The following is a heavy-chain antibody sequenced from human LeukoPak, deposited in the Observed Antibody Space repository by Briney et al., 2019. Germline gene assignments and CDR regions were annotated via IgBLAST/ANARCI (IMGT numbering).Heavy chain of an antibody. V-gene: IGHV3-53*01. Sequence: GGSLRLSCAASGLTVSSNDMHWVRQAPGKGLEWVSVLFSGGNTFYADSLKGRVTISRDNSKNTVYFQMNSLTAEDTGVYYCASLLRGTFDVWGRGTMVTVSS. CDR3: ASLLRGTFDV. CDR1: GLTVSSND. CDR2: LFSGGNT. J-gene: IGHJ3*01.